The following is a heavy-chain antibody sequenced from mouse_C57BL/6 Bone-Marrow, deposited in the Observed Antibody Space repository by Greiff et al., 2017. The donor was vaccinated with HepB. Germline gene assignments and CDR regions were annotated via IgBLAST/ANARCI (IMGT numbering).Heavy chain of an antibody. Sequence: EVQLQQSGPVLVKPGASVKMSCKASGYTFTDYYMNWVKQSHGKSLEWIGVINPYNGGNSYNQKFKGKATLTVDKSSSTAYMELNSLTSEDSAVYYCAAANWDGSYAMDYWGQGTSVTVSS. V-gene: IGHV1-19*01. CDR1: GYTFTDYY. CDR3: AAANWDGSYAMDY. CDR2: INPYNGGN. J-gene: IGHJ4*01. D-gene: IGHD4-1*01.